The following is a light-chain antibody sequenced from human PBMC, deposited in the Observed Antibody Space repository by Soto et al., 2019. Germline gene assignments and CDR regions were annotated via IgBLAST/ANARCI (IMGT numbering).Light chain of an antibody. CDR2: DVS. Sequence: QSALTQPASVSGSPGQSITISCTGTSSDVGGYNYVSWYQQHPGKAPKLMLYDVSNRPSGVSNRFSDSKAGNTASLTISGLQAEDEADYYCNSYTRSRTYVFGPGTKLTVL. V-gene: IGLV2-14*01. CDR1: SSDVGGYNY. J-gene: IGLJ1*01. CDR3: NSYTRSRTYV.